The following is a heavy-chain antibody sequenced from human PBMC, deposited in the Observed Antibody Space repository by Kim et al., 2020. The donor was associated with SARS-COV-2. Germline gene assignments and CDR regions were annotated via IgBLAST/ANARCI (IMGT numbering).Heavy chain of an antibody. CDR3: ARDWDSSGYFDY. Sequence: SETLSLTCTVSGGSISSCGYYWSWIRQHPGKGLEWIGNIYYSGSTYYNPSLKSRVTISVDTSKNQFSLKLSSVTAADTAGYYCARDWDSSGYFDYWGQGT. J-gene: IGHJ4*02. D-gene: IGHD3-22*01. V-gene: IGHV4-31*03. CDR2: IYYSGST. CDR1: GGSISSCGYY.